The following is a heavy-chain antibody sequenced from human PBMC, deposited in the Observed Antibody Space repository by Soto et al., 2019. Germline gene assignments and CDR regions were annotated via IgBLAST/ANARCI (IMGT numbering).Heavy chain of an antibody. CDR1: GFTFDDYA. CDR3: AKDTGGEVAGVYYYYGMDV. V-gene: IGHV3-43D*04. Sequence: PGGSLRLSCAASGFTFDDYAMHWVRQAPGKGLGWVSLISWDGGSTYYADSVKGRFTISRDNSKNSLYLQMNSLRAEDTALYYCAKDTGGEVAGVYYYYGMDVSGQGTTVIV. J-gene: IGHJ6*02. D-gene: IGHD6-19*01. CDR2: ISWDGGST.